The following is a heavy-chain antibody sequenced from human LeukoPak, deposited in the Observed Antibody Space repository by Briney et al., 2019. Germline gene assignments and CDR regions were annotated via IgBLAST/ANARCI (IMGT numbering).Heavy chain of an antibody. CDR1: GFTFSSNS. D-gene: IGHD3-9*01. Sequence: PGGSLRFSGAASGFTFSSNSMNWARQAPGKGLKWVSSIRSSSSYIYYADSVKGRFTISRDNAKNSLYLQMNSLRAEDTAVYYCARDAEGILTGYYIVDYWGQGTLVTVSS. CDR3: ARDAEGILTGYYIVDY. CDR2: IRSSSSYI. V-gene: IGHV3-21*04. J-gene: IGHJ4*02.